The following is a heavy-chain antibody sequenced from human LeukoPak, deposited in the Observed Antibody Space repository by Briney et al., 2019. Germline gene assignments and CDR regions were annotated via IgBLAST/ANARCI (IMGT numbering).Heavy chain of an antibody. CDR3: ARDNWNYGSSMDV. CDR1: GGSISSYY. J-gene: IGHJ6*02. Sequence: SETLSLTCTVSGGSISSYYWSWIRQPPGKGLEWIGYIYYSGSTNYNPSLKSRVTISVDTSKNQYSLKLSSVTAADTAVYYCARDNWNYGSSMDVWGQGTTVTVSS. D-gene: IGHD1-7*01. CDR2: IYYSGST. V-gene: IGHV4-59*01.